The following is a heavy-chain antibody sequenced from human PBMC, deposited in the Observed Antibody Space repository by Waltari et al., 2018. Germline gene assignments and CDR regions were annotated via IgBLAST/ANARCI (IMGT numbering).Heavy chain of an antibody. D-gene: IGHD2-15*01. V-gene: IGHV1-69*01. Sequence: QVQLVQSGAEVKKPGSSVKVSCKASGGTFSSYAISWVRPAPGQGLEWMGGIIPIFGTANYAQKFQGRVTITADESTSTAYMELSSLRSEDTAVYYCASSQGVAATPGSSYYGMDVWGQGTTVTVSS. CDR2: IIPIFGTA. CDR3: ASSQGVAATPGSSYYGMDV. CDR1: GGTFSSYA. J-gene: IGHJ6*02.